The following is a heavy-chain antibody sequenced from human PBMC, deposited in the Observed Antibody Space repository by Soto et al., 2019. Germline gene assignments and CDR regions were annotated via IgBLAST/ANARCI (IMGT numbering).Heavy chain of an antibody. V-gene: IGHV4-39*01. CDR3: ARHVYKRWIQFGLYHGMDV. D-gene: IGHD5-18*01. CDR2: IYYSGST. CDR1: GGSISSSSYY. Sequence: ASETLSLTCTVSGGSISSSSYYWGWIRQPPGKGLEWIGSIYYSGSTYYNPSLKSRVTISVDTSKNQFSLKLSSVTAADTAVYYCARHVYKRWIQFGLYHGMDVWGQRTTVTSP. J-gene: IGHJ6*02.